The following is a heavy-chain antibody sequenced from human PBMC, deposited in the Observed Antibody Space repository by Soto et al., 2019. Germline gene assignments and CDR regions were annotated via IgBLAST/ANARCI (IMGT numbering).Heavy chain of an antibody. CDR2: INHSGST. CDR3: ARTFAAQRVAGFDY. CDR1: GGTFIGYY. V-gene: IGHV4-34*01. J-gene: IGHJ4*02. Sequence: PSGSLYITCAFCGGTFIGYYCAWIRQPQGKGLERIGSINHSGSTNYNPSLKTRVTISVDMSKNHFSLSLNSVTAADTAVYYCARTFAAQRVAGFDYWGQGTMVTVPS. D-gene: IGHD6-19*01.